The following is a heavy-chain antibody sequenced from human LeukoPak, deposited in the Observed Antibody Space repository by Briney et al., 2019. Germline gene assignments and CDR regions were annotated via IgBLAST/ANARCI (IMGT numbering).Heavy chain of an antibody. CDR3: ARVGIDSGSFADFDY. CDR1: GYSISSDYY. D-gene: IGHD1-26*01. Sequence: SETLSLTCTVSGYSISSDYYWGCFRQPPGKGLEWIGSIYHSGSTYYNPSLKSRVTISVDMSKDQFSLKLSSVTAADTAVYFCARVGIDSGSFADFDYWGQGTLVTVSS. V-gene: IGHV4-38-2*02. CDR2: IYHSGST. J-gene: IGHJ4*02.